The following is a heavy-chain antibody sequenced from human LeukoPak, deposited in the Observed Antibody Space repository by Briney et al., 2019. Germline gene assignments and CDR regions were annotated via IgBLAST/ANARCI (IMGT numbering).Heavy chain of an antibody. CDR2: INHSGST. CDR3: ARGRGARSSRWYNWFDP. D-gene: IGHD6-13*01. Sequence: SETLSLACAVYGGSFSAYYWSWIRQPPGKGLEWIGEINHSGSTNYNPSLKSRVTISIDTSKNQFSLEMSSVTAADTAVYYCARGRGARSSRWYNWFDPWGQGTLVTVSS. CDR1: GGSFSAYY. J-gene: IGHJ5*02. V-gene: IGHV4-34*01.